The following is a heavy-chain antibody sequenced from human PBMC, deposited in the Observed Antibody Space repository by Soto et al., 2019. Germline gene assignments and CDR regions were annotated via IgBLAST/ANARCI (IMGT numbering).Heavy chain of an antibody. Sequence: QVQLVESGGGVVQPGRSLRLSCVASGFTFSYYGMHWVRQAPGKGLEWVAIISYDGNKKYYADSVKGRFTISRDNSKNTLYLQMNSLRAEDTAVYYCAKSRQQLVYDAFDIWGQGTMVTVSS. J-gene: IGHJ3*02. V-gene: IGHV3-30*18. D-gene: IGHD6-13*01. CDR1: GFTFSYYG. CDR3: AKSRQQLVYDAFDI. CDR2: ISYDGNKK.